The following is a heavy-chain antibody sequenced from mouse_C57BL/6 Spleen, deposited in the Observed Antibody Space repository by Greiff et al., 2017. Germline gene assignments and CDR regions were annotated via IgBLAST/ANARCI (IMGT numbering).Heavy chain of an antibody. Sequence: VQLKESGPGLVQPSQSLSITCTVSGFSLTSYGVHWVRQSPGKGLEWLGVIWSGGSTDYNAAFISRLSISKDNSKSQVFFKMNSLQADDTAIYYCARELLRYFDVWGTGTTVTVSS. CDR1: GFSLTSYG. CDR2: IWSGGST. V-gene: IGHV2-2*01. J-gene: IGHJ1*03. CDR3: ARELLRYFDV. D-gene: IGHD1-1*01.